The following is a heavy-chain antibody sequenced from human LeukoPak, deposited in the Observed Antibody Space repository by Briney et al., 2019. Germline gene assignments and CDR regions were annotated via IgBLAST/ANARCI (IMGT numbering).Heavy chain of an antibody. CDR3: AKSGGYGLIDY. Sequence: SETLSLTCTVSGGSINSSSYYWGWIRQPPGKGLEWIGSIYSSGSTYYNTSLQSRVTISIETSKNQISLRLKSVTAADTAMYYCAKSGGYGLIDYWGQGTLVTVSS. CDR2: IYSSGST. V-gene: IGHV4-39*01. J-gene: IGHJ4*02. CDR1: GGSINSSSYY. D-gene: IGHD1-26*01.